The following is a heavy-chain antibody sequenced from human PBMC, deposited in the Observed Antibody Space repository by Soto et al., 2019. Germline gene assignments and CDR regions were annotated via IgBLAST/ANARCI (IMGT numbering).Heavy chain of an antibody. J-gene: IGHJ4*02. Sequence: ASVKVSCEASGYTFTGYYIHWVRQAPGQGLEWMGWINPNSGGTNYAQKFQGRVTMTRDTSISTAYMELSRLRSDDTAVYYCARGAYCGCYCYSGWGQGTMVTVYS. CDR1: GYTFTGYY. V-gene: IGHV1-2*02. CDR2: INPNSGGT. D-gene: IGHD2-21*02. CDR3: ARGAYCGCYCYSG.